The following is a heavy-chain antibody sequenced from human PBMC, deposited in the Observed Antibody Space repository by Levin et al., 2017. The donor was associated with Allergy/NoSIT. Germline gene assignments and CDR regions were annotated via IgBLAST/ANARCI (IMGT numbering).Heavy chain of an antibody. Sequence: NTSETLSLTCTVSGDSITSRSYFWGWIRQPPGKGLEWIGNTHYSGSTHYNSSLESRVTISVDTSKSQISLRLTSVTASDTAVYYCARSGNYAYDAFTFWGQGTMVTVSS. CDR3: ARSGNYAYDAFTF. J-gene: IGHJ3*01. D-gene: IGHD3-3*01. CDR1: GDSITSRSYF. V-gene: IGHV4-39*01. CDR2: THYSGST.